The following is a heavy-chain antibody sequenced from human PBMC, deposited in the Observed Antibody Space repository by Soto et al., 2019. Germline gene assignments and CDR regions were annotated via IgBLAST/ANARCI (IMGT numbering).Heavy chain of an antibody. Sequence: EVQLVESGGGLVQPGGSLRLSCAASGFTFSSYAMHWVRQAPGKGLEYVSAISSNGGSTYYANSVKGRFTISRDNSKNTLYLKMGSLRAEDMAVYYCARNSRWAVAGRDWYFDLWGRGTLVTVSS. CDR3: ARNSRWAVAGRDWYFDL. J-gene: IGHJ2*01. V-gene: IGHV3-64*01. CDR1: GFTFSSYA. CDR2: ISSNGGST. D-gene: IGHD6-19*01.